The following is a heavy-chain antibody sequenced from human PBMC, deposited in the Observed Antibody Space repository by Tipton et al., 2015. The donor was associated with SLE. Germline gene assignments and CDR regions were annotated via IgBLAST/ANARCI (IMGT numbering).Heavy chain of an antibody. D-gene: IGHD7-27*01. CDR1: GYTFTSYA. CDR3: ASVLTLGTSLLTFYY. Sequence: QVQLVQSGAEVKKPGASVKVSCKASGYTFTSYAISWVRQAPGQGLEWMGWISTYNGNTNYAQKLQGRVTMTTDTSTSTAYMELRSLRSDDTAVYYCASVLTLGTSLLTFYYWGQGTLVTVSS. J-gene: IGHJ4*02. CDR2: ISTYNGNT. V-gene: IGHV1-18*01.